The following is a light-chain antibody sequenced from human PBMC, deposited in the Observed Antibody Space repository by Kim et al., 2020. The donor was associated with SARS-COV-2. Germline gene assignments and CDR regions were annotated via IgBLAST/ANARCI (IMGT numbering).Light chain of an antibody. CDR1: SGNSSYA. Sequence: ASVKLTCTLSSGNSSYAIAWHQQQPEKGPRYLMNLNIDGSHIKGDGIPDRFSGSSSGAERYLTISSLQSEDEADYYCQTWGTGILVFGGGTKLTVL. J-gene: IGLJ3*02. V-gene: IGLV4-69*01. CDR2: LNIDGSH. CDR3: QTWGTGILV.